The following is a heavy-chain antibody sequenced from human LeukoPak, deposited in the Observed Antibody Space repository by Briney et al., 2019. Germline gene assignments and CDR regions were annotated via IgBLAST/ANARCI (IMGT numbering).Heavy chain of an antibody. J-gene: IGHJ4*02. CDR3: TNSFDYDRSGYLDY. CDR1: GLTFRSYG. CDR2: IRYDGSNK. Sequence: PGGSLRLSCAASGLTFRSYGTHWVRQAPGKGRGWVSFIRYDGSNKYYTDSVKGRFTISRDNSKNTLYLQVNSLIAEDTSVYYCTNSFDYDRSGYLDYWGQGTLVTVSS. V-gene: IGHV3-30*02. D-gene: IGHD3-22*01.